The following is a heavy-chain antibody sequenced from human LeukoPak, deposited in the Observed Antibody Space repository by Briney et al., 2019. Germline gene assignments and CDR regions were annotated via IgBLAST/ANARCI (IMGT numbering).Heavy chain of an antibody. J-gene: IGHJ5*02. CDR2: INHSGST. CDR3: ARAIPNDFWSGYLFSAWFDP. V-gene: IGHV4-34*01. Sequence: KPSETLSLTCAVYGGSFSGYYWSWIRQPPGKGLEWIGEINHSGSTNYNPSLKSRVTISVDTSKNQFSLKLSSVTAADTAVYYCARAIPNDFWSGYLFSAWFDPWGQGTLATVSS. D-gene: IGHD3-3*01. CDR1: GGSFSGYY.